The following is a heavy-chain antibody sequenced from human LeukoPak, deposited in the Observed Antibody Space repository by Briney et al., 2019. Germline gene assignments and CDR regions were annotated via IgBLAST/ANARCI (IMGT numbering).Heavy chain of an antibody. CDR2: IQQDGSEK. CDR3: VRDGSGWDY. D-gene: IGHD3-10*01. V-gene: IGHV3-7*03. CDR1: GFTVSSNY. J-gene: IGHJ4*02. Sequence: GGSLRLSCAASGFTVSSNYMSWVRQAPGKGLEWVANIQQDGSEKYYVDSVKGRFTISRDNAKNLLYLQMNSLRAEDTAMYYCVRDGSGWDYWGQGILVTVSS.